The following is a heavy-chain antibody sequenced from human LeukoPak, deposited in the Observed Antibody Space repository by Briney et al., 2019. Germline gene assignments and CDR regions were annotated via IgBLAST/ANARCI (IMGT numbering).Heavy chain of an antibody. CDR1: GFTFSNYA. CDR3: ARSGLSRFGF. D-gene: IGHD2/OR15-2a*01. Sequence: GGSLRLSCAASGFTFSNYAMNGVRQAPGKGLEWVSTITSGENTYYADSVKGRFTISRDNSKNTLYLQMNSLRAEDTAVYYCARSGLSRFGFWGQGTLVTVSS. V-gene: IGHV3-23*01. J-gene: IGHJ4*02. CDR2: ITSGENT.